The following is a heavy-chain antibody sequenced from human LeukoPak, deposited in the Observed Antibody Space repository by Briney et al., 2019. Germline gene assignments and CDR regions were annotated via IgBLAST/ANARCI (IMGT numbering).Heavy chain of an antibody. Sequence: PSETLSLTCAVYGGSFSGYYWSWIRQPPGKGLEWIGEINHSGSTNYNPSLKSRATISVDTSKNQFSLKLSSVTAADTAVYYCARALEGITMTSYYLDYWGQGTLVTVSS. CDR3: ARALEGITMTSYYLDY. V-gene: IGHV4-34*01. J-gene: IGHJ4*02. D-gene: IGHD3-22*01. CDR1: GGSFSGYY. CDR2: INHSGST.